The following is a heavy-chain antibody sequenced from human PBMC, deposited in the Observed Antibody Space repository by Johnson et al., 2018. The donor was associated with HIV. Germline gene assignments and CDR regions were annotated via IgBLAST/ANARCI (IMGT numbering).Heavy chain of an antibody. V-gene: IGHV3-23*04. CDR1: GFTFSSYA. Sequence: VQLVESGGGLVQPGGSLRLSCAASGFTFSSYAMSWVRQAPGQGLEWVSAISGSGGSTYYADSVKGRFTISRDNSKNTVYLQMISLRAEDMAVYYCARSRWADDAFDGWGQGTMVTVSS. D-gene: IGHD1-26*01. CDR2: ISGSGGST. CDR3: ARSRWADDAFDG. J-gene: IGHJ3*01.